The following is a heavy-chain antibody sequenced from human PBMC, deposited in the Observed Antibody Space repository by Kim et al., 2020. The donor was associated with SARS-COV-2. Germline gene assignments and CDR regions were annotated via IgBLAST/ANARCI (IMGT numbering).Heavy chain of an antibody. CDR1: GYTFTDYY. D-gene: IGHD2-15*01. CDR3: ARVRIALSGTPPDY. J-gene: IGHJ4*02. Sequence: ASVKVSCKASGYTFTDYYMHWVRQAPGQGLEWMGRINPKSGGTNYAQKFQGRVTMTRDTSISTAYMELSRLRADDTAVYYCARVRIALSGTPPDYWGQGT. V-gene: IGHV1-2*06. CDR2: INPKSGGT.